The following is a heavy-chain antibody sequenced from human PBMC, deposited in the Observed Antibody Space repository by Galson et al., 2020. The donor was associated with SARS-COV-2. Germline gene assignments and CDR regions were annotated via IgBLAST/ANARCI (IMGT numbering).Heavy chain of an antibody. V-gene: IGHV3-30*03. J-gene: IGHJ6*02. CDR2: ISYDGSNT. CDR3: ARDFWYYDILTGYWAALYYYYYGMDV. D-gene: IGHD3-9*01. Sequence: QTGGSLRLSCVASGFTFSSYGMHWVRQAPGKGLEWVAVISYDGSNTSYADSVKDRFTIPRDNSKNTLYLQMTSLRAEDTAVYYCARDFWYYDILTGYWAALYYYYYGMDVWGQGTTVTVSS. CDR1: GFTFSSYG.